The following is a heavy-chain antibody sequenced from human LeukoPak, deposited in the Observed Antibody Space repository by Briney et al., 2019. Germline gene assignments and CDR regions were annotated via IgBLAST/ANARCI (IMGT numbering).Heavy chain of an antibody. CDR2: INPNSDNT. CDR3: ARSVAGPGY. D-gene: IGHD6-19*01. J-gene: IGHJ4*02. CDR1: GYTFSSFD. V-gene: IGHV1-8*01. Sequence: ASVKVSCKASGYTFSSFDMNWVRQAPGQGLDWMGWINPNSDNTVYGQKFQGRLTLTRDTSTSTAYMELSSLTSDDTAVYFCARSVAGPGYWGQGTLVTVSS.